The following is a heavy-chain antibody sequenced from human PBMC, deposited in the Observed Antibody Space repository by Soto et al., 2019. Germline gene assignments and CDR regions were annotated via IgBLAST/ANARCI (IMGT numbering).Heavy chain of an antibody. V-gene: IGHV1-8*01. Sequence: PSVKVSCKASGYTFTSYDINWVRQATGQGLEWMGWMNPNSGNTGYAQKFQGRVTMTRNTSISTAYMELSSLRSEDTAVYYCARGIRYSSRWYGAYWGQGTLVSVSS. CDR2: MNPNSGNT. CDR3: ARGIRYSSRWYGAY. J-gene: IGHJ4*02. D-gene: IGHD6-13*01. CDR1: GYTFTSYD.